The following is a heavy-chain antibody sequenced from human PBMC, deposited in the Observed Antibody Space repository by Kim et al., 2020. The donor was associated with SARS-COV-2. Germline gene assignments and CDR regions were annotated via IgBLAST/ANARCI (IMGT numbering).Heavy chain of an antibody. D-gene: IGHD5-18*01. Sequence: SQTLSLTCVISGDSLYSDNVAWDWIRQSPARGLEWLGRAYYRSRWYNDYGVSVKGRITINPDMSKNQFSLQLKSVTPEDAAVYYCARESRAGGRHTAPLHFFFFPLDVWGQGTTVTVSS. CDR1: GDSLYSDNVA. J-gene: IGHJ6*02. CDR3: ARESRAGGRHTAPLHFFFFPLDV. V-gene: IGHV6-1*01. CDR2: AYYRSRWYN.